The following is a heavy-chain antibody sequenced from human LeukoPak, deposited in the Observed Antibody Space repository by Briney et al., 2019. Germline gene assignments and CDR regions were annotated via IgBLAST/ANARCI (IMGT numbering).Heavy chain of an antibody. CDR2: ITTNGGST. V-gene: IGHV3-64*01. D-gene: IGHD6-19*01. CDR3: ACIAVAGTGSDY. Sequence: GGSLRLSCAASGFTFSTYAMHWVRQAPGKGLEYVSAITTNGGSTYYANSVKGRFTISRDNAKNTLYLQMNSLRAEDTAVYYCACIAVAGTGSDYWGQGTPVTVSS. J-gene: IGHJ4*02. CDR1: GFTFSTYA.